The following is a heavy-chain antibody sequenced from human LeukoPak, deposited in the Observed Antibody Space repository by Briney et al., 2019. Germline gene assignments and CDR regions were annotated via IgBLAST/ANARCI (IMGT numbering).Heavy chain of an antibody. CDR1: GFIFSTYA. CDR2: ISYHGRDQ. V-gene: IGHV3-30*04. J-gene: IGHJ4*02. D-gene: IGHD1-26*01. CDR3: ARDPSWKSSGSYYYDY. Sequence: GGSLRLSCAASGFIFSTYAMPWFRQAPGKGLEWVAAISYHGRDQYYADSVKGRFTISRDNSKSTLSLQMNSLRAEDTAVYYCARDPSWKSSGSYYYDYWGQGTLVTVSS.